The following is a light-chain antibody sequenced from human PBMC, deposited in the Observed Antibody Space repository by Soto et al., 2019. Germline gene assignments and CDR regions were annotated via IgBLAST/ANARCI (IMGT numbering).Light chain of an antibody. CDR3: SSYAGSNLWV. Sequence: QSALTQPPSASGSPGQSVTISCTGTSSDVGGYNYVSWYQQHPGKAPKLMIYEVSKRPSGVPDRFSGFKSGNTASLTVSGLQAEDEADYYCSSYAGSNLWVFGGGTKQTVL. V-gene: IGLV2-8*01. CDR1: SSDVGGYNY. CDR2: EVS. J-gene: IGLJ3*02.